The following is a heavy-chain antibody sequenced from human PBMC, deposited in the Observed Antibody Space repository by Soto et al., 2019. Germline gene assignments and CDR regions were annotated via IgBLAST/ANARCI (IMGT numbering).Heavy chain of an antibody. D-gene: IGHD5-18*01. CDR1: GFSFSNYADYA. V-gene: IGHV3-23*01. CDR3: AKAQSAYSYGFHDY. J-gene: IGHJ4*02. CDR2: ISGPGDST. Sequence: GGSLRLSCAASGFSFSNYADYAMSWVRQAPGKGLEWVSVISGPGDSTYYADSVKGHFTISRDNSNNTLYLQMNSLRAEDTAVYYCAKAQSAYSYGFHDYWGQGTLVT.